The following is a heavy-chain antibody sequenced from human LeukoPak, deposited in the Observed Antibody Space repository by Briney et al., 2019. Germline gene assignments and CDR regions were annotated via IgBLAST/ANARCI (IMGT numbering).Heavy chain of an antibody. CDR2: IYQRATV. J-gene: IGHJ4*02. CDR1: GYSISSGYF. CDR3: ARGPTTVTRAFDY. V-gene: IGHV4-38-2*02. Sequence: PSETLSLTCNVSGYSISSGYFWGWVRQPPGKGLEWIGSIYQRATVHYNPSLKSRVTISLDTSKNQFSLNLRSMKASDTAVYYCARGPTTVTRAFDYWGQGTLVTVSS. D-gene: IGHD4-17*01.